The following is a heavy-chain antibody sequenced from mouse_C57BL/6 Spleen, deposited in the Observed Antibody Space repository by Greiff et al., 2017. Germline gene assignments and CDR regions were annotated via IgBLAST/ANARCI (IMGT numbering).Heavy chain of an antibody. CDR2: ISYDGSN. Sequence: EVKLVESGPGLVKPSQSLSLTCSVTGYSITSGYYWNWIRQFPGNKLEWMGYISYDGSNNYNPSLKNRISITRDTSKNQFFLKLNSVTTEDTATYYCARGSNYDAMDYWGQGTSVTFSS. CDR3: ARGSNYDAMDY. CDR1: GYSITSGYY. V-gene: IGHV3-6*01. J-gene: IGHJ4*01. D-gene: IGHD2-5*01.